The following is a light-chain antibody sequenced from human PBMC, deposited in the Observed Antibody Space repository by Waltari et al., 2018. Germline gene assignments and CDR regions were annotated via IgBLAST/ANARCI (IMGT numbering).Light chain of an antibody. CDR2: GAS. Sequence: EIVMTQSPATLSVSPGERATLSCRASQSVSTNLAWYQQKPGQAPRLLTYGASTRATDIPARFSGSGSGTEFTLTISSLQSEDFAIYYCQQYNNWPPQDTFGQGTKLEIK. V-gene: IGKV3-15*01. J-gene: IGKJ2*01. CDR3: QQYNNWPPQDT. CDR1: QSVSTN.